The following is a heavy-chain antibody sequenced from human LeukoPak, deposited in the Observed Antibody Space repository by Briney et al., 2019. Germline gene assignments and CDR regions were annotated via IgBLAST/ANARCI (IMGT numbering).Heavy chain of an antibody. V-gene: IGHV3-66*01. CDR3: ARDRYYDTSGYLYNDY. Sequence: GGSLRLSCAASGFTVGNNYMSWVRQAPGRGLEWVSVIYGGGSTFYADSVKGRFTISRDNSQNTLYLQMNSLRAEDTALYYCARDRYYDTSGYLYNDYWGQGTLVTVSP. J-gene: IGHJ4*02. CDR2: IYGGGST. CDR1: GFTVGNNY. D-gene: IGHD3-22*01.